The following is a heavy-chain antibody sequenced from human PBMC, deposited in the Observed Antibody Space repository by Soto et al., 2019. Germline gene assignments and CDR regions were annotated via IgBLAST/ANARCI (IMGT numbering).Heavy chain of an antibody. CDR3: IHRRVNGGMDH. CDR1: GFSLSTSGVG. Sequence: QITLKESGPTLVKPTQTLTLSCTFSGFSLSTSGVGVGCVRQPPGKALEWLAVIHWNDDNHYTSSLKTRLTVTKDITKNQVVFAMTNMDPVDTGTYYCIHRRVNGGMDHWGPGILVTVSS. V-gene: IGHV2-5*01. CDR2: IHWNDDN. J-gene: IGHJ4*02.